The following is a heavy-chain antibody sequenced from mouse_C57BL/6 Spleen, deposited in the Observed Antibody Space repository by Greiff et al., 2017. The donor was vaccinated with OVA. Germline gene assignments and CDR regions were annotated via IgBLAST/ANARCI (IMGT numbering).Heavy chain of an antibody. CDR3: ENIYYGNYNEAMDD. CDR1: GYTFTDYY. V-gene: IGHV1-75*01. Sequence: QVQLQQSGPELVKPGASVKISCKASGYTFTDYYINWVKQRPGQGLEWIGWIFPGSGSTYYNEKFKGKATLTVDKSSSTAYLLLSSLTSEDSAVYVCENIYYGNYNEAMDDWGQGTSVTVSS. D-gene: IGHD2-1*01. J-gene: IGHJ4*01. CDR2: IFPGSGST.